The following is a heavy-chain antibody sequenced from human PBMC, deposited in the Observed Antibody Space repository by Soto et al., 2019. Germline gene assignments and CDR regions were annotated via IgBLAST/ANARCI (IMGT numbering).Heavy chain of an antibody. CDR1: GVTSSSYV. Sequence: QVQLVQSGAEVKKPGSSVKVSCKASGVTSSSYVNSWVRQAPGEGLEWMGDIIPLLGTVNYAQKFRGRVTITADRSTTTAYMDLSSLKSEDTAVYYCAGFGYSRGYAYWGQGTLVTVSS. CDR3: AGFGYSRGYAY. D-gene: IGHD5-18*01. J-gene: IGHJ4*02. V-gene: IGHV1-69*06. CDR2: IIPLLGTV.